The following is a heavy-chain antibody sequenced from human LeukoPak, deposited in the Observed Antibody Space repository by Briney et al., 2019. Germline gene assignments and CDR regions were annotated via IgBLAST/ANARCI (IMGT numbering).Heavy chain of an antibody. CDR1: EYTFTGYY. V-gene: IGHV1-2*02. CDR3: ARGKTTVYCGGDCYAFDY. J-gene: IGHJ4*02. CDR2: ISPNSGGT. Sequence: ASVKVSCKTSEYTFTGYYMHWVRQAPGQGLEWMGWISPNSGGTNYAQKFQGRVTMTSDTSISTAYMELSRLRSDDTAVYYCARGKTTVYCGGDCYAFDYWGQGSLVTVSS. D-gene: IGHD2-21*02.